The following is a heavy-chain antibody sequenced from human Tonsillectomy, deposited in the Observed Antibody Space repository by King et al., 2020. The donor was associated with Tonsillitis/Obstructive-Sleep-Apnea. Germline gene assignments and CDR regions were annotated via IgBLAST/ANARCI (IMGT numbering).Heavy chain of an antibody. D-gene: IGHD3-9*01. CDR3: ARRCCYGENWFYYYMDV. V-gene: IGHV4-34*01. Sequence: VQLQQWGAGLLKPSETLSLTCAVYGGSFRGYYWSWIRQSPGKGLEWIGEINHSGSTKYNPSLKSRGTISVDTSKNQVSLELNSVTAADTAVYFCARRCCYGENWFYYYMDVWGKGTPVTVSS. CDR1: GGSFRGYY. CDR2: INHSGST. J-gene: IGHJ6*03.